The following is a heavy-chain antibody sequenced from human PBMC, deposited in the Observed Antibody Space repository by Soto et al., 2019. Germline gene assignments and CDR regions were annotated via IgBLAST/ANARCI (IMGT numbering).Heavy chain of an antibody. V-gene: IGHV1-18*01. CDR3: ARPLVEVGDPPAFNI. CDR2: ISAYNGNT. CDR1: GYTFTSDG. Sequence: AGVNGSCMASGYTFTSDGISWVRQAPGQGLEWSGWISAYNGNTNYAQKLQGRVTMTPDTSTSPAYMELRSLRSDDTAVYYCARPLVEVGDPPAFNIWGQGTMVTVSS. D-gene: IGHD4-17*01. J-gene: IGHJ3*02.